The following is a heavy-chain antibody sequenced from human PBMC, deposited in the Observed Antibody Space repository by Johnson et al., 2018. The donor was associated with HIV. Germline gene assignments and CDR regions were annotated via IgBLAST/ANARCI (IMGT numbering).Heavy chain of an antibody. CDR1: GFTFSTFA. V-gene: IGHV3-20*04. D-gene: IGHD2-2*01. J-gene: IGHJ3*02. Sequence: VQLVESGGGLVQPGGSLILSCAASGFTFSTFAIHWVRQVPGKGLEWVSGINWNGYSTGHADSVKGRFTISRDNAKNSLYLQMNSLRAEDTAVYYCARNGLIPAAKGVAFDIWGQGTTVTVSS. CDR3: ARNGLIPAAKGVAFDI. CDR2: INWNGYST.